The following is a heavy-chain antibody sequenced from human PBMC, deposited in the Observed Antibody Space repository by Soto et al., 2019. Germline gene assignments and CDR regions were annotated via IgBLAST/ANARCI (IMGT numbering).Heavy chain of an antibody. J-gene: IGHJ4*02. V-gene: IGHV3-48*01. CDR3: ARDNSYACDY. CDR1: GFTFSSYS. CDR2: ISSGSSAI. D-gene: IGHD1-20*01. Sequence: GGSLRLSCAASGFTFSSYSMNWVRQAPGKGLEWVSYISSGSSAIYYADSVKGRFTISRDNAKNSLYLQMNSLRAEDTAVYYCARDNSYACDYWGRGTLVTVSS.